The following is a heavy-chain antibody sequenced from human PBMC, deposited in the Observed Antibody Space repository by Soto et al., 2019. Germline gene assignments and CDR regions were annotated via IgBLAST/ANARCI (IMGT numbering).Heavy chain of an antibody. Sequence: GGSLRLSCVASGFTFSSYSVNWVRQAPGKGPEWISYISSGSKTIYYADSVKGRFTVSRDNAKNSQFLQMNSLRDEDTAVYYCVREDILGVRSFDYWGQGTLVTVSS. CDR3: VREDILGVRSFDY. J-gene: IGHJ4*02. CDR1: GFTFSSYS. V-gene: IGHV3-48*02. CDR2: ISSGSKTI. D-gene: IGHD3-9*01.